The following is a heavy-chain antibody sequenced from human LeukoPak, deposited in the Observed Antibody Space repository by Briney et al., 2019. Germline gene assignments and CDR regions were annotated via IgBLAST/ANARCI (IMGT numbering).Heavy chain of an antibody. CDR1: GFTFDDYA. Sequence: GRSLRLSCAASGFTFDDYAMHWVRQAPGKGLEWVSGISWNSGSIGYADSVKGRFTISRDNAKNSLYLQMNSLRAEDTAVYYCASPSRVVVPASAAYYFDYWGQGTLVTVSS. CDR3: ASPSRVVVPASAAYYFDY. J-gene: IGHJ4*02. D-gene: IGHD2-2*01. V-gene: IGHV3-9*01. CDR2: ISWNSGSI.